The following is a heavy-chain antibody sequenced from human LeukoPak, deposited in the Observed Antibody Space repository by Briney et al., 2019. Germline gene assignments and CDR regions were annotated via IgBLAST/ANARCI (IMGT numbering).Heavy chain of an antibody. V-gene: IGHV4-4*02. CDR3: TRKGYSYGYFFDY. Sequence: PSETLSLTCAVSGGSISSSNWWSWVRQPPGKGLEWIGEIYRSGSTNYNPSLKSRVTISVDKSKNQFSLKLSSVTAADTAVYYCTRKGYSYGYFFDYWGQGTLVTVSS. J-gene: IGHJ4*02. CDR2: IYRSGST. CDR1: GGSISSSNW. D-gene: IGHD5-18*01.